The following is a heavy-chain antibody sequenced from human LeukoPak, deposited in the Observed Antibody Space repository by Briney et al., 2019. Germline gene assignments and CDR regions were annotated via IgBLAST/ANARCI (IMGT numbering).Heavy chain of an antibody. J-gene: IGHJ5*02. Sequence: GGSLRLSCAASGFTFSSYGMHWVRQAPGKGLKWVAVISYDGSSEYYADSVKGRFTISRDNSKDTLYLQMNSLRAEDTAVYYCAKAFRAAAGRADWFYPWGQGTLVTVSS. CDR3: AKAFRAAAGRADWFYP. CDR1: GFTFSSYG. CDR2: ISYDGSSE. D-gene: IGHD6-13*01. V-gene: IGHV3-30*18.